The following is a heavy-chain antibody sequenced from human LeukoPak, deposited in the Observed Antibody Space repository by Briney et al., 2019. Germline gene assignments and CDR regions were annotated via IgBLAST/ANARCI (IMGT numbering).Heavy chain of an antibody. J-gene: IGHJ4*02. V-gene: IGHV3-43D*04. Sequence: PVGSLRLSCAASGFTFDDYAMHWVRQAPGKGLEWVSLISWDGGSTYYADSVKGRFTISRDNSKNSLYLQMNSLRAEDTAVYYCAKDLMTTVTSFDYWGQGTLVTVSS. CDR3: AKDLMTTVTSFDY. D-gene: IGHD4-11*01. CDR1: GFTFDDYA. CDR2: ISWDGGST.